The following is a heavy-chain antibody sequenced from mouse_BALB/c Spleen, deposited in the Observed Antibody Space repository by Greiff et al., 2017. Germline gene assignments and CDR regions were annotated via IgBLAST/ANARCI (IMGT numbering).Heavy chain of an antibody. V-gene: IGHV5-6-3*01. CDR3: ARDLRYATGAWFAY. CDR2: INSNGGST. D-gene: IGHD2-14*01. Sequence: VQLKESGGGLVQPGGSLKLSCAASGFTFSSYGMSWVRQTPDKRLELVATINSNGGSTYYPDSVKGRFTISRDNAKNTLYLQMSSLKSEDTAMYYCARDLRYATGAWFAYWGQGTLVTVSA. J-gene: IGHJ3*01. CDR1: GFTFSSYG.